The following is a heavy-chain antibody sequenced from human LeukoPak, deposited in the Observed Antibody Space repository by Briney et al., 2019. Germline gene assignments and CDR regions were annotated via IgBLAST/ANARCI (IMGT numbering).Heavy chain of an antibody. D-gene: IGHD5-24*01. Sequence: PSETLSLTCTVSGGSISSYYWSWIRQPPGKGLEWIGYIYYSGSTNYNPSLKSRVTISVDTSKNQFSLKLSSVTAADTAVYYCARVVGRRDGYNYDAFDIWGQGTMVTVSS. V-gene: IGHV4-59*01. J-gene: IGHJ3*02. CDR3: ARVVGRRDGYNYDAFDI. CDR1: GGSISSYY. CDR2: IYYSGST.